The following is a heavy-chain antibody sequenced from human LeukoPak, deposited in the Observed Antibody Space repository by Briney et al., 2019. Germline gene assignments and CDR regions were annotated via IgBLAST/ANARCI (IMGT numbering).Heavy chain of an antibody. CDR1: GFSFSEYA. D-gene: IGHD3-22*01. V-gene: IGHV3-30*04. CDR3: ARDTTCYHDSSGYLLDY. J-gene: IGHJ4*02. Sequence: GGSLRLSCAASGFSFSEYAMLWVRQTPGKGLEWVVDISHDGRNKYYADYVKGRFTISRDNSKNTLYLQMNSLRDEDTAVYYCARDTTCYHDSSGYLLDYWGQGTLVTVSS. CDR2: ISHDGRNK.